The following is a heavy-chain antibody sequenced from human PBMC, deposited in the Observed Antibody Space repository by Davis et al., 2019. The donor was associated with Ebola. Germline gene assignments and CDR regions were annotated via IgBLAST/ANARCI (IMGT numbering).Heavy chain of an antibody. Sequence: PGGSLRLSCAASGFTFSSYSMNWVRQAPGKGLEWVSSISSSSSYIYYADSVKGRFTISRDNAKNSLYLQMNSLRAEDTAVYYCANFGFGELLYPVDYWGQGTLVTVSS. J-gene: IGHJ4*02. CDR3: ANFGFGELLYPVDY. V-gene: IGHV3-21*01. CDR1: GFTFSSYS. CDR2: ISSSSSYI. D-gene: IGHD3-10*01.